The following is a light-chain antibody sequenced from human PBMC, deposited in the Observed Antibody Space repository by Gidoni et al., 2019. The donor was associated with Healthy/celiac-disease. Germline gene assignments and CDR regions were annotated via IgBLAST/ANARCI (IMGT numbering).Light chain of an antibody. J-gene: IGKJ4*01. Sequence: DIVMTQSQDSLAVSLGARSTSNCKSSQSVLYSSNINNYLAWYQQKPGQPPKLLIYWASTRESGVPDRFSGGGSGTDFTLTISGRQAEEVAVYYCQQYYSTPPTFGGGTKVEIK. CDR1: QSVLYSSNINNY. CDR3: QQYYSTPPT. CDR2: WAS. V-gene: IGKV4-1*01.